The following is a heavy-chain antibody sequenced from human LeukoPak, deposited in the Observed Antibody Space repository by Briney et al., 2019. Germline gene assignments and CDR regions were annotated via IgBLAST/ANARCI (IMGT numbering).Heavy chain of an antibody. J-gene: IGHJ4*02. CDR2: IKEDGSEK. CDR1: GFPFSSSW. D-gene: IGHD6-13*01. CDR3: ARRNGIATVGTFDY. Sequence: GGSLRLSCAASGFPFSSSWMSWVRQVPGKGLAWVANIKEDGSEKYYGDSVRGRFTVSRDNAKNLLYLQMNSLRAEDTAVYYRARRNGIATVGTFDYWGQGTLVAVSS. V-gene: IGHV3-7*01.